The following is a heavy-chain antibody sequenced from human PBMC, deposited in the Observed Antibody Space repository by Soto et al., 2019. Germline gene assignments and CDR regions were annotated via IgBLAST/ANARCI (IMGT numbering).Heavy chain of an antibody. D-gene: IGHD2-2*01. CDR1: GGTFSSYA. V-gene: IGHV1-69*01. J-gene: IGHJ4*02. CDR3: ATRYCSSTSCYLLLAY. CDR2: VIPIFGTA. Sequence: QVQLVQSGAEVKKPGSSVKVSCKASGGTFSSYAISWVRQAPGQGLEWMGGVIPIFGTANYAQKFQGRVTITANEPTSTAYMELRSLRSEDTAVYYFATRYCSSTSCYLLLAYWGQGTLVTVSS.